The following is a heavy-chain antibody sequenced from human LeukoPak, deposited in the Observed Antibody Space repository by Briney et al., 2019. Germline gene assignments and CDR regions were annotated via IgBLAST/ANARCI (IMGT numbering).Heavy chain of an antibody. V-gene: IGHV3-23*01. D-gene: IGHD2-15*01. CDR2: ISGSGGTT. CDR1: GFTFSSYG. Sequence: PGGSLRLSCAASGFTFSSYGMSWVRQAPGKGLEWVSVISGSGGTTYYADSVKGRFTVSRDNSKNTLYLQMNSLRAEDTAVYYCAKANVKYCSGGSCFDAFDIWGQGTMVTVSS. J-gene: IGHJ3*02. CDR3: AKANVKYCSGGSCFDAFDI.